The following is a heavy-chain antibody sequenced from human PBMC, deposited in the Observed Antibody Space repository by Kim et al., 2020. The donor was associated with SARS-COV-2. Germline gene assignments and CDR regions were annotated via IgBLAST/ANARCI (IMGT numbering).Heavy chain of an antibody. J-gene: IGHJ4*02. CDR3: ARGNDVLRYFDWLY. D-gene: IGHD3-9*01. Sequence: AQKFQGRVTITADESTSTAYMELSSLRSEDTAVYYCARGNDVLRYFDWLYWGQGTLVTVSS. V-gene: IGHV1-69*01.